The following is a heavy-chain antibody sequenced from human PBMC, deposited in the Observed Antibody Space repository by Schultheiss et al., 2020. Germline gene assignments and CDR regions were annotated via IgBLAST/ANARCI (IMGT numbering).Heavy chain of an antibody. CDR2: ISWNSGSI. CDR1: GFTFDDYA. J-gene: IGHJ6*02. V-gene: IGHV3-9*01. Sequence: SMRLPCAASGFTFDDYAMHWVRQAPGKGLEWVSGISWNSGSIGYADSVKGRFTISRDNAKNSLYLQMNSLRAEDTALYYCARKPSLRYFDWLPPYYYYGMDVWGQGTTVTVSS. CDR3: ARKPSLRYFDWLPPYYYYGMDV. D-gene: IGHD3-9*01.